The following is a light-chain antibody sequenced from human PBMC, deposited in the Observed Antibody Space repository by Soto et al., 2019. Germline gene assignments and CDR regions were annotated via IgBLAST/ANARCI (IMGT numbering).Light chain of an antibody. CDR3: EQYNNWPIT. CDR1: QYIGSN. Sequence: EILLTQSPGTLSVSRGETATLSCRASQYIGSNLAWYQQKPGQAPGLLIYGASTRDTGIPARFSGFGSGTEFTLTISSLQSEDFAVYYCEQYNNWPITFGQGTRLEIK. CDR2: GAS. V-gene: IGKV3-15*01. J-gene: IGKJ5*01.